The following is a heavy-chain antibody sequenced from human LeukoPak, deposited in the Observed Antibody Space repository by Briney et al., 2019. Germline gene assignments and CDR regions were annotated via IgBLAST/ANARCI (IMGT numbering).Heavy chain of an antibody. V-gene: IGHV3-23*01. J-gene: IGHJ6*02. Sequence: QSGGSLRLSCAAPGFTFSSHAMTWVRQAPGKGLEWVSAISDSGGRTYYAESVKGRFTISRDNSKSTLYLQMKSLRAEDTAVYYCANLALPAGDGYYYCRMDVWGRGTRVTVSS. CDR3: ANLALPAGDGYYYCRMDV. D-gene: IGHD2-2*01. CDR2: ISDSGGRT. CDR1: GFTFSSHA.